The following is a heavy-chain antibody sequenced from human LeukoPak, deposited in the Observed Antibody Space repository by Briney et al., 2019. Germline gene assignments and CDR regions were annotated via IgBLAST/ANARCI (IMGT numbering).Heavy chain of an antibody. CDR1: GYTFTGYY. CDR2: INPNSGGT. J-gene: IGHJ3*02. D-gene: IGHD6-13*01. CDR3: ARVWIAAAGAFDI. V-gene: IGHV1-2*02. Sequence: ASVKVSCKASGYTFTGYYMHWVRQAPGQGLEWMGWINPNSGGTNYAQKFQGRVTMTRDTSISTAYMELSRQRSDDTAVYYCARVWIAAAGAFDIWGQGTMVTVSS.